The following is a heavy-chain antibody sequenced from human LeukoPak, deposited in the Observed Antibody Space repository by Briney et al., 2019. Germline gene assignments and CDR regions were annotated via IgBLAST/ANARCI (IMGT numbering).Heavy chain of an antibody. CDR3: ARRSVPGRPGY. Sequence: GGSLRLSCAASGFTVSHNDIKWVRQAPGKGLEWVSLIYADGTTHYTDSVKGRFSISRDNSGNTVYLQMNSLRGEDTAVYYCARRSVPGRPGYWGQGTLVTVSS. CDR1: GFTVSHND. J-gene: IGHJ4*02. V-gene: IGHV3-66*04. CDR2: IYADGTT. D-gene: IGHD6-6*01.